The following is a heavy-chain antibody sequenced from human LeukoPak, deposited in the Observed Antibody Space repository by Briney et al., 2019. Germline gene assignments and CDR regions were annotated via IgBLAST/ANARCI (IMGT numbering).Heavy chain of an antibody. CDR3: ARSTVTTLLFDY. CDR1: GGSISSGGYY. V-gene: IGHV4-31*03. D-gene: IGHD4-11*01. Sequence: PSETLSLTCTVSGGSISSGGYYWSWIRQHPGKGLEWIWYIYYSGSTFYNPSLKSRVTISVDTSKNQFSLKLSSVTAADTAVYYCARSTVTTLLFDYWGQGTLVTVSS. J-gene: IGHJ4*02. CDR2: IYYSGST.